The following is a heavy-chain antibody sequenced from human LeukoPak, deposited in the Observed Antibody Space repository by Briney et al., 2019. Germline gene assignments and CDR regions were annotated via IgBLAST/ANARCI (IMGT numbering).Heavy chain of an antibody. Sequence: GGSLRLSCAAFGINFSDSEMNWVRQAPGKGLQWASYISSSGTTIYYADSVKGRFTISRDNAKNSLYLQMNSLRAEDTAVYYCARGVPTGYYTSCYDYWGQVTLVTVSS. V-gene: IGHV3-48*03. CDR1: GINFSDSE. CDR2: ISSSGTTI. D-gene: IGHD3/OR15-3a*01. J-gene: IGHJ4*02. CDR3: ARGVPTGYYTSCYDY.